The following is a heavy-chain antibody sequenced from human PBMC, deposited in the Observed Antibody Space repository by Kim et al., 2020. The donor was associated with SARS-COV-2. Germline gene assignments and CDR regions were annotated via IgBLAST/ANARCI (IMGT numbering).Heavy chain of an antibody. D-gene: IGHD6-13*01. CDR1: GGTFSSYA. V-gene: IGHV1-69*13. J-gene: IGHJ4*02. CDR2: IIPIFGTA. Sequence: SVKVSCKASGGTFSSYAISWVRQAPGQGLEWMGGIIPIFGTANYAQKFQGRVTITADESTSTAYMELSSLRSEDTAVYYCAKDQILAAGTLFDYWGQGTLVTVSS. CDR3: AKDQILAAGTLFDY.